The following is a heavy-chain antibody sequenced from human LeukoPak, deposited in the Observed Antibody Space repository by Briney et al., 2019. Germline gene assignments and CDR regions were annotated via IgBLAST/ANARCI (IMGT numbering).Heavy chain of an antibody. J-gene: IGHJ4*02. V-gene: IGHV3-23*01. D-gene: IGHD6-13*01. CDR2: ISGSGSST. CDR3: AKGVISSSWSSMDY. CDR1: GFTFSSYA. Sequence: GGSLRLSCAASGFTFSSYAMSWVRQAPGKGLEWVSAISGSGSSTYYADSVKGRFTISRDNSKNTLYLQMNSLRAEDTAVYYWAKGVISSSWSSMDYWGQGTLVTVSS.